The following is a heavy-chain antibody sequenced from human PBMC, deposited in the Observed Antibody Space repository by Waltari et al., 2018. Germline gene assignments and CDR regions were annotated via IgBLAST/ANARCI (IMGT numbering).Heavy chain of an antibody. V-gene: IGHV3-74*01. CDR2: INRDGSST. CDR1: GFTFSSYW. D-gene: IGHD3-9*01. J-gene: IGHJ4*02. CDR3: ARDLTPGTYYDILTGYDY. Sequence: EVQLVESGGGLVQPGGSLRLSCAASGFTFSSYWMHWVRQAPGKGLVWVSRINRDGSSTSYADSVKGRFTISRDNAKNTLYLQMNSLRAEDTAVYYCARDLTPGTYYDILTGYDYWGQGTLVTVSS.